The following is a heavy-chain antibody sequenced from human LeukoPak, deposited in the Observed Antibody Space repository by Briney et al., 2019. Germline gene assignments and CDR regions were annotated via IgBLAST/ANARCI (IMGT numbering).Heavy chain of an antibody. CDR2: MNPNSGNT. CDR1: GYTVTGYY. J-gene: IGHJ5*02. D-gene: IGHD3-22*01. V-gene: IGHV1-8*03. CDR3: ARGDPLGGVNYYDSSEHLDLNWFDP. Sequence: GASVKVPCKASGYTVTGYYMHWVRQAPGQGLEWRGWMNPNSGNTGYAQKFQGRVTITRNTSISTAYMELSSLRSEDTAVYYCARGDPLGGVNYYDSSEHLDLNWFDPWGQGTLVTVSS.